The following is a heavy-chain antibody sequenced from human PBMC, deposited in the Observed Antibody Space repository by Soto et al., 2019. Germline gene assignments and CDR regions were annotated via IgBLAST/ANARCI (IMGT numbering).Heavy chain of an antibody. CDR2: IYYSGST. V-gene: IGHV4-39*01. Sequence: PSETLSLTCTVSGVSISSSSYYWGWIRQPPGKGLEWIGSIYYSGSTYYNPSLKSRVTISVDTSKNQFSLKLSSVTAADTAVYYCARARIEVAGIVPYYYYGMDVWGQGTTVTVSS. CDR1: GVSISSSSYY. CDR3: ARARIEVAGIVPYYYYGMDV. D-gene: IGHD6-19*01. J-gene: IGHJ6*02.